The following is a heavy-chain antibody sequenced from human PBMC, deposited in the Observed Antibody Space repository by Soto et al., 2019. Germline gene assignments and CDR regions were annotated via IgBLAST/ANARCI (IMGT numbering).Heavy chain of an antibody. CDR2: FDPEDGET. CDR1: GYTLTELS. J-gene: IGHJ6*02. V-gene: IGHV1-24*01. D-gene: IGHD4-17*01. CDR3: ATTSGDYVRSPPIYGMDV. Sequence: ASVKVSCKVSGYTLTELSMHWVRQAPGKGLEWMGGFDPEDGETIYAQKFQGRVTMTEDTSISTAYMELSRLRSDDTAVYYCATTSGDYVRSPPIYGMDVWGQGTTVTVSS.